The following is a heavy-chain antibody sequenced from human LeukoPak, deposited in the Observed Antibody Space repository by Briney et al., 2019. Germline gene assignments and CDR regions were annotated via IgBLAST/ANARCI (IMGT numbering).Heavy chain of an antibody. CDR1: GFTFSDHA. CDR2: ISYHARDQ. CDR3: AAQPCINGICYLDY. Sequence: GGSLRLSCTASGFTFSDHAMHWVRQAPGKGLEWGTVISYHARDQFYADSVKGRFTVSRDNSRNILYLQMNSLRAEDSAVYYCAAQPCINGICYLDYWGQGALVTVSS. D-gene: IGHD2-8*01. V-gene: IGHV3-30*04. J-gene: IGHJ4*02.